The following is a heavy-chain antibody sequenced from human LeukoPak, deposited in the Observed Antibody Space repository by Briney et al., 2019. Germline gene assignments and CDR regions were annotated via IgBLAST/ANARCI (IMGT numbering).Heavy chain of an antibody. CDR1: GFTFRSYG. D-gene: IGHD3-16*01. J-gene: IGHJ3*02. V-gene: IGHV3-23*01. Sequence: PGGSLRLSCAASGFTFRSYGMSWVRQAPGKGLEWVSAIRGSGGSTYYADSVKGRFTISRDNSKNTLYLQMKSLRAEDTAVYYCAKEVPWTFVRVMAPHLAFDIWGQGTMVTVSS. CDR2: IRGSGGST. CDR3: AKEVPWTFVRVMAPHLAFDI.